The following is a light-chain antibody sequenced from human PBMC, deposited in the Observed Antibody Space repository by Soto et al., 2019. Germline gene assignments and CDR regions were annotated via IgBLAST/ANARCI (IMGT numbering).Light chain of an antibody. CDR1: QTVRSNF. CDR3: QQYGSSGT. J-gene: IGKJ1*01. V-gene: IGKV3-20*01. Sequence: EIVLTQSPGTLSLSPGERATLSFRASQTVRSNFLAWYQQKPGQAPRLPIYGASNRATGIPDRFSGSGSGTDFTLTISRLEPEDFAVYYCQQYGSSGTFGQGTKVDIK. CDR2: GAS.